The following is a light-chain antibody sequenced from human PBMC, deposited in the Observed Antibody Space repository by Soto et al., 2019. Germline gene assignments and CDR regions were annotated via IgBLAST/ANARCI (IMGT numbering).Light chain of an antibody. CDR1: QSISSW. J-gene: IGKJ1*01. Sequence: DIQMTQSPSTLSASVGDRVTITCRASQSISSWLAWYQQKPGKAPKLLIYDASSLESGVPSRFRGSGSGTEFTLTISSLKPDDFATYYCQQYNSYWTFGQGTKVEIK. CDR2: DAS. CDR3: QQYNSYWT. V-gene: IGKV1-5*01.